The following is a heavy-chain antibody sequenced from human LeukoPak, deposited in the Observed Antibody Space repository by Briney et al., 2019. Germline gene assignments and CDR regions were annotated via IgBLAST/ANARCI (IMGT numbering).Heavy chain of an antibody. V-gene: IGHV4-34*01. D-gene: IGHD5-18*01. Sequence: SETLSLTCAVYGGSFSGYYWSWIRQPPGKGLEWIGEINHSGSTNYNPSLKSRVTISVDTSKNQFSLKLSSVTAADTAVYYCARGRIQLWLRAFDIWGQGTMVTASS. J-gene: IGHJ3*02. CDR2: INHSGST. CDR3: ARGRIQLWLRAFDI. CDR1: GGSFSGYY.